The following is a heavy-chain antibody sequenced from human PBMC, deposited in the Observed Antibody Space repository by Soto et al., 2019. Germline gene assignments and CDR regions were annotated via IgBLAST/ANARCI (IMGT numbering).Heavy chain of an antibody. CDR1: VGTLSSYA. J-gene: IGHJ4*02. CDR3: ARATYSSSWYVDY. Sequence: SVKVSCKSSVGTLSSYAISLVRQAPGQGLEWMGGIIPIFGKANYAQKFQGRVTITADESTSTAYMEISSLRSEDTAVYYCARATYSSSWYVDYWGQGTLVTVSS. D-gene: IGHD6-13*01. CDR2: IIPIFGKA. V-gene: IGHV1-69*13.